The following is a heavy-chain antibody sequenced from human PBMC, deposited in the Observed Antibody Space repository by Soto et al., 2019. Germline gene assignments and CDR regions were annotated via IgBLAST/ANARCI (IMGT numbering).Heavy chain of an antibody. V-gene: IGHV3-53*01. CDR3: AKDGRGSGSHYTSFGY. J-gene: IGHJ4*02. CDR2: IYSTGTT. D-gene: IGHD3-10*01. CDR1: GFTVGNHY. Sequence: EVQLVESGGGLIQPGGSLKLSCAASGFTVGNHYMSWVRQAPGKGLEWVSLIYSTGTTKYADSVKGRFTVSRDNAKNPLHLQMNSLRAEDPAVYYCAKDGRGSGSHYTSFGYWGQGTLVTVSS.